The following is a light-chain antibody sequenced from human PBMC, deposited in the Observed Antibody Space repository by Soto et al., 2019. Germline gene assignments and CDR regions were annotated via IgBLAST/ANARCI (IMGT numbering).Light chain of an antibody. J-gene: IGKJ1*01. CDR2: GAS. CDR1: QSVSSS. CDR3: QQYGSSPRT. Sequence: EIVMTQSPATLSVSPGERATLSCRASQSVSSSLALYQQKPGQAPRLLIYGASTRAAGFPDRFSGSGSGTDFTLTISRLEPEDFAVYYCQQYGSSPRTFGHGTKVDIK. V-gene: IGKV3-20*01.